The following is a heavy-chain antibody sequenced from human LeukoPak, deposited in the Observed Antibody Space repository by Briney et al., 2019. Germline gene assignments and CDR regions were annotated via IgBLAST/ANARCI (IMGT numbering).Heavy chain of an antibody. CDR2: VSYDGSTK. CDR1: GFTFSNYA. D-gene: IGHD6-19*01. J-gene: IGHJ4*02. CDR3: ATEIAVGLRYFDY. V-gene: IGHV3-30-3*01. Sequence: GGSLRLSCAASGFTFSNYAMHWVRQAPGTGLEWVAIVSYDGSTKYYAASVEGRFTISRDNSKDTLYLQMNSLRPEDTAVYYCATEIAVGLRYFDYWGQGTLVTVSS.